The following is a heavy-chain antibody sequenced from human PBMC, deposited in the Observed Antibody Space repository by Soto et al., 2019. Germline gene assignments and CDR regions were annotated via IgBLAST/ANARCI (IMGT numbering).Heavy chain of an antibody. CDR2: ISAYNGNT. J-gene: IGHJ6*02. D-gene: IGHD7-27*01. Sequence: RASVKVSCKASGYTFTSYGISWVRQAPGQGLEWMGWISAYNGNTNYAQKLQGRVTMTTDTSTSTAYMELRSLRSDDTAVYYCARDESVRTENILGYYYGMDVWGQGTTVTVSS. V-gene: IGHV1-18*01. CDR3: ARDESVRTENILGYYYGMDV. CDR1: GYTFTSYG.